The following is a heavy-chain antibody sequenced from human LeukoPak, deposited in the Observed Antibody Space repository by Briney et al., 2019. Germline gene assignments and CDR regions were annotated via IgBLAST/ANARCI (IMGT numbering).Heavy chain of an antibody. V-gene: IGHV3-21*01. CDR3: ARFDYADYLAFDY. CDR2: ISPPSTYI. CDR1: GFTFSSYS. D-gene: IGHD4-17*01. J-gene: IGHJ4*02. Sequence: PGGSLRLSCAASGFTFSSYSMNWVRQAPGKGLEWVSSISPPSTYIYYADSVKGRFTISRDNAKNSLYLQMNSLRAEDTAVYYCARFDYADYLAFDYWGQGTLVTVSS.